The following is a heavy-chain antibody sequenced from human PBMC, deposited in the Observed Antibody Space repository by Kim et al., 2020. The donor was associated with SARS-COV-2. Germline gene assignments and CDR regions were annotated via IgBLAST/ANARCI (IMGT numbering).Heavy chain of an antibody. V-gene: IGHV3-23*01. Sequence: YADSVKGRFTISRDNPENTLYLQMNSLRAEDTAVYYCAKPSSSSWYPVDYWGQGTLVTVSS. J-gene: IGHJ4*02. CDR3: AKPSSSSWYPVDY. D-gene: IGHD6-13*01.